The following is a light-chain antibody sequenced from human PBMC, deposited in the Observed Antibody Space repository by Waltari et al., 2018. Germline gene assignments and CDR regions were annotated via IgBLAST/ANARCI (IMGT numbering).Light chain of an antibody. J-gene: IGKJ3*01. V-gene: IGKV1-27*01. CDR1: QDISNY. CDR3: QKYNSEPLT. Sequence: DIQMTKSPSSLSASVGDRVTITCRASQDISNYLAWYQQKPGKVPKLLIYGTSTSQPGVPSRFSGSGSGTDYTLTISSLQPEDVATYYCQKYNSEPLTFGPGTRVDIK. CDR2: GTS.